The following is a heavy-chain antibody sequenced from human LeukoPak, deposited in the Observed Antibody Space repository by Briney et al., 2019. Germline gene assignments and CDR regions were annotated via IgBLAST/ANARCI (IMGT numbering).Heavy chain of an antibody. J-gene: IGHJ3*02. D-gene: IGHD3-22*01. CDR2: IWYDGSNK. CDR3: AKDKGSYYYDSSGWYAFDI. V-gene: IGHV3-33*03. Sequence: GGSLRLSCAASGFTFSSYGMHWVRQAPGKGLEWVAVIWYDGSNKYYADSVKGRFTISRDNAKNSLYLQMNSLRAEDTALYYCAKDKGSYYYDSSGWYAFDIWGQGTMVTVSS. CDR1: GFTFSSYG.